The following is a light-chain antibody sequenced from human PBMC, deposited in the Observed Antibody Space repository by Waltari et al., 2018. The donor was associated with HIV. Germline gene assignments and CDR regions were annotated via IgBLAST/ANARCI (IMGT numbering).Light chain of an antibody. Sequence: SSALTQTPSVSVSPGQTATITCSGEAFPSRYAHWYHQRAGQAHFLVIYQDHKRPSGIPDRFSGSSSGTVLTLTISGVQTEDEGDYYCQTTDTNGVVVFGGGTKVTVL. V-gene: IGLV3-25*03. CDR1: AFPSRY. J-gene: IGLJ2*01. CDR3: QTTDTNGVVV. CDR2: QDH.